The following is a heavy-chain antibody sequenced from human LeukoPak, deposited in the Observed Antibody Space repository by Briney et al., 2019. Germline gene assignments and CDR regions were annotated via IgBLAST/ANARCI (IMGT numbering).Heavy chain of an antibody. CDR2: IYYSGST. CDR1: GGSISSSSYY. V-gene: IGHV4-39*07. Sequence: SETLSLTCTVSGGSISSSSYYWGWIRQPPGKGLEWIGSIYYSGSTYYNPSLKGRVTISVDTSKNQFSLKLSSVTAADTALYYCAGGSGYYHYWGQGTLVTVSS. J-gene: IGHJ4*02. D-gene: IGHD3-3*01. CDR3: AGGSGYYHY.